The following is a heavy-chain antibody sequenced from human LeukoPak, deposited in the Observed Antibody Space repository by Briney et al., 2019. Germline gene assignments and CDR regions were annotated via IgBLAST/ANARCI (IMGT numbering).Heavy chain of an antibody. J-gene: IGHJ3*02. CDR2: ISYDGSNK. V-gene: IGHV3-30-3*01. CDR1: GFTFSSYA. Sequence: GRSLRLSCAASGFTFSSYAMHWVRQAPGKGLEWVAVISYDGSNKYYADSVKGRFTISRDNAKNSLYLQMNSLRAEDTAVYYCARDGLPGYSYALDAFDIWGQGTMVTVSS. CDR3: ARDGLPGYSYALDAFDI. D-gene: IGHD5-18*01.